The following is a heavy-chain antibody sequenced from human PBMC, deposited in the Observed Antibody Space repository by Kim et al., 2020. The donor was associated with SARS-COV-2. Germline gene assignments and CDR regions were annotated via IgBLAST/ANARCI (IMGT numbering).Heavy chain of an antibody. CDR2: ISGSGGST. CDR3: AKVGSYYYDSSGYFLGPSDY. J-gene: IGHJ4*02. Sequence: GGSLRLSCAASGFTFSSYAMSWVRQAPGKGLEWVSAISGSGGSTYYADSVKGRFTISRDNSKNTLYLQMNSLRAEDTAVYYCAKVGSYYYDSSGYFLGPSDYWGQGTLVTVSS. CDR1: GFTFSSYA. D-gene: IGHD3-22*01. V-gene: IGHV3-23*01.